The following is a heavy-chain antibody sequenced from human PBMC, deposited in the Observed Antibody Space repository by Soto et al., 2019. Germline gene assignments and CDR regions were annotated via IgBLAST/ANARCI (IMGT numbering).Heavy chain of an antibody. V-gene: IGHV4-4*07. Sequence: AETLSLTCTVSGGSISSYYWSWIRQPAGKGLEWIGRIYTSGSTNYNPSLKSRVTMSVDTSKNQFSLKLSSVTAADTAVYYCATGVAAAGPGPFDYWGQGTLVTVSS. J-gene: IGHJ4*02. CDR1: GGSISSYY. CDR2: IYTSGST. CDR3: ATGVAAAGPGPFDY. D-gene: IGHD6-13*01.